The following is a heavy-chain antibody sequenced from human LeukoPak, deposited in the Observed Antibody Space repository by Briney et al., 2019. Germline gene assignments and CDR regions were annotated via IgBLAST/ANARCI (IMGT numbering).Heavy chain of an antibody. J-gene: IGHJ4*02. Sequence: ASVKVSCKASGYTFTGYYMHWVQQAPGQGLEWMGWINPNSGGTNYAQKFQGRVTMTRDTSISTAYMELSRLRSDDTAVYYCATPSLKYSSSWYYFDYWGQGTLVTVSS. V-gene: IGHV1-2*02. CDR1: GYTFTGYY. CDR2: INPNSGGT. D-gene: IGHD6-13*01. CDR3: ATPSLKYSSSWYYFDY.